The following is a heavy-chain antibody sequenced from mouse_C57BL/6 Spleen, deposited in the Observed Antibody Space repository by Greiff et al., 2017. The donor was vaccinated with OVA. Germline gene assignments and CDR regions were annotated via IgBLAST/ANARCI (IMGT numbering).Heavy chain of an antibody. CDR2: INPSNGGT. V-gene: IGHV1-53*01. Sequence: VQLQQSGTELVKPGASVKLSCKASGFTFTSYWMPWVQQRPGQGLEWVGNINPSNGGTYYTEKFKSKATLTVDNSSSTPYMQLSSLTSEDDAVYYCARPHTDYDGSSLFADWGQGALVTVSA. J-gene: IGHJ3*01. D-gene: IGHD1-1*01. CDR1: GFTFTSYW. CDR3: ARPHTDYDGSSLFAD.